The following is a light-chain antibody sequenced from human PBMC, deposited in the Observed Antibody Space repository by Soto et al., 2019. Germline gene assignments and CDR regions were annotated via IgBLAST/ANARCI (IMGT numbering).Light chain of an antibody. CDR1: QGIRND. J-gene: IGKJ1*01. V-gene: IGKV1-6*01. CDR2: AAS. CDR3: LQNYDYPRT. Sequence: AIQLTQSPSSLSASVGDRVTITCRASQGIRNDLGWYQQKPGKAPKLLIYAASSLQSGVPSWFSGSGSGTDFTLAISSLQPEDFATYYCLQNYDYPRTFGQGTKVDI.